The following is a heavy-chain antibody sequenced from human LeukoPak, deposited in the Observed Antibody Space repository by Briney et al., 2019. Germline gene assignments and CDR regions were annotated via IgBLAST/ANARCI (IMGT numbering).Heavy chain of an antibody. CDR2: IYYSGST. CDR1: GGSISSHY. D-gene: IGHD4-17*01. J-gene: IGHJ6*02. V-gene: IGHV4-59*08. Sequence: PSETLSLTCTVSGGSISSHYWSWIRQPPGRGLEWIGYIYYSGSTNYNPSLKSRVTISVDTSKNQFSLKLSSVTAADTAVYYCARAQYGDYVEGNGMDVWGQGTTVTVSS. CDR3: ARAQYGDYVEGNGMDV.